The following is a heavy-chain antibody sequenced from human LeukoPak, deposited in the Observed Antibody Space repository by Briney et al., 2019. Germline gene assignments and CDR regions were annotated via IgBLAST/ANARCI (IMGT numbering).Heavy chain of an antibody. V-gene: IGHV3-64D*06. J-gene: IGHJ4*02. CDR1: GFTFSSYA. CDR2: ISSNGGST. D-gene: IGHD3-3*01. CDR3: VKSGLFNARFVLEWLLGY. Sequence: GGSLRLSCSASGFTFSSYAMHWVCQAPGKGLEYVSAISSNGGSTYYADSVKGRFTISRDNSKNTLYLQMSSLRAEDTAVYYCVKSGLFNARFVLEWLLGYWGQGTLVTVSS.